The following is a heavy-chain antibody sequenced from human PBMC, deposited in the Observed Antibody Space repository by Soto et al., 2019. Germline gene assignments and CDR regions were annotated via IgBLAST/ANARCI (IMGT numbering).Heavy chain of an antibody. CDR1: GGSIRSGDYY. CDR3: ARWWFGEFFDY. D-gene: IGHD3-10*01. V-gene: IGHV4-30-4*01. J-gene: IGHJ4*02. CDR2: IYYSGST. Sequence: QVQLQESGPGLVKPSQTLSLTCTVSGGSIRSGDYYWSWIRQPPVKGLEWIWYIYYSGSTYYSPSVKIRVTISVDTSKTQFSLKLSSVTAADTAVYYCARWWFGEFFDYWGQGTLVTVSS.